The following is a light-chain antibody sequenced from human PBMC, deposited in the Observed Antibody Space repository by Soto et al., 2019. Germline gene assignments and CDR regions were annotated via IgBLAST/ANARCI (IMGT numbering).Light chain of an antibody. CDR1: QGISNS. CDR3: QTYNSARFT. Sequence: DIQMTQSPSSLSASVGDRVTITCRASQGISNSLAWYQQNAGKSPKLLIYAASNLQSGVPSRFSGSGSGTDFSITISSLQPEDVATYYCQTYNSARFTFGGGTKVEIK. V-gene: IGKV1-27*01. CDR2: AAS. J-gene: IGKJ4*01.